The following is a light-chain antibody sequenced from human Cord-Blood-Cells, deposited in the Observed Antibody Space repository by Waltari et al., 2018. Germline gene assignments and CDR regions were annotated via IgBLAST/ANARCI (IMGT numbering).Light chain of an antibody. CDR3: CSYAGSYTWV. CDR1: SSAVGGYHY. V-gene: IGLV2-11*01. Sequence: QSALTQPRSVSGSPGQSVPISCTGTSSAVGGYHYVSWYQQHPGKAPKLMIYDVSKRPSGVPDRFSGSKSGNTASLTISGLQAEDEADYYCCSYAGSYTWVFGGGTKLTVL. J-gene: IGLJ3*02. CDR2: DVS.